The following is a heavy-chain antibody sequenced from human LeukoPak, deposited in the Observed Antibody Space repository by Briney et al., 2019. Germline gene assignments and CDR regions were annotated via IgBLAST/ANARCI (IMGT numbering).Heavy chain of an antibody. Sequence: SETLSLTCTVSGGSISSYYWSWIRQPPGKGLEWIGYIYYSGSTYYNPSLKSRITISVDTSKNQFSLKLSSVTAADTAVYYCARDNGFGEAAFDYWGQGTLVTVSS. CDR3: ARDNGFGEAAFDY. V-gene: IGHV4-59*12. J-gene: IGHJ4*02. D-gene: IGHD3-10*01. CDR2: IYYSGST. CDR1: GGSISSYY.